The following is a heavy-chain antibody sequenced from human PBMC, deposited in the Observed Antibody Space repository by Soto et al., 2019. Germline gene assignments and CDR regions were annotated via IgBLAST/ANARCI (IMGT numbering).Heavy chain of an antibody. Sequence: QLVQSGGEVKEPGASVQVSCKASGYTFNNYGITWVRQAPGQGLEWLGWISVYNGNKNYAKKVQGRVSMTADTSTSTALMELRSLQSDDTAVYFCARVAITLIRGLKVDFYSMDVWGQGTTVTVSS. J-gene: IGHJ6*02. CDR2: ISVYNGNK. V-gene: IGHV1-18*01. CDR3: ARVAITLIRGLKVDFYSMDV. CDR1: GYTFNNYG. D-gene: IGHD3-10*01.